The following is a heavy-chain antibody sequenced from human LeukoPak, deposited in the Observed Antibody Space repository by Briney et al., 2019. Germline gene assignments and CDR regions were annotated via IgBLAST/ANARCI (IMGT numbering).Heavy chain of an antibody. CDR1: GGSISSSSYY. CDR3: ARGDTATRFDY. CDR2: IYYSGST. J-gene: IGHJ4*02. V-gene: IGHV4-61*01. D-gene: IGHD5-18*01. Sequence: PSETLSLTCTVSGGSISSSSYYWSWIRQPPGKGLEWIGYIYYSGSTNYNPSLKSRVTISVDTSKNQFSLKLSSVTAADTAVYYCARGDTATRFDYWGQGTLVTVSS.